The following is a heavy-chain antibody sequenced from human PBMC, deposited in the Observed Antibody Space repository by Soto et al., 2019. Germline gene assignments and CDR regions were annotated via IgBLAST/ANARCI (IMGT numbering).Heavy chain of an antibody. V-gene: IGHV3-23*01. D-gene: IGHD3-3*01. Sequence: EVQLLESGGGLVQPRGSLRLSCTASGFTVNDYAMSWARQAPGKGLEWVSSISESGIGTYYADSVKGRFTISRDNSKNTQYLQLNGQTAEDTAVCFCAKDKYDRDIDHWFSEFWGPGTLVTVSS. CDR2: ISESGIGT. CDR3: AKDKYDRDIDHWFSEF. J-gene: IGHJ4*02. CDR1: GFTVNDYA.